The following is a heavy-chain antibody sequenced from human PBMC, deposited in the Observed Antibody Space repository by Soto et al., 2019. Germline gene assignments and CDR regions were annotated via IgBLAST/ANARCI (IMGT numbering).Heavy chain of an antibody. CDR3: AKDNDYYDSSGFDY. CDR2: ISWNSGSI. Sequence: EVQLVESGGGLVQPGRSLRLSCAASGFTFDDYAMHWVRQAPGKGLEWVSGISWNSGSIGYADSVKGRFTISRDNAKNSLYLQMNSLRAEDTALYYCAKDNDYYDSSGFDYWGQGTLVTVSS. V-gene: IGHV3-9*01. J-gene: IGHJ4*02. CDR1: GFTFDDYA. D-gene: IGHD3-22*01.